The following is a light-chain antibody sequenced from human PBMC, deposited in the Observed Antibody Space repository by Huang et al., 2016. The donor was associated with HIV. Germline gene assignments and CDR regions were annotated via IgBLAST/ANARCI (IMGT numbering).Light chain of an antibody. J-gene: IGKJ1*01. CDR1: QIIGTW. CDR3: QHYNSFPWT. CDR2: EAS. V-gene: IGKV1-5*03. Sequence: DIQMTQSSATLSASVGDRVIITCRASQIIGTWLAWYQQKPGKAPNLLIYEASTLERGVPSRFSGGGSGTEFTLTINSLQPDDVATYYCQHYNSFPWTFGQGTKVEV.